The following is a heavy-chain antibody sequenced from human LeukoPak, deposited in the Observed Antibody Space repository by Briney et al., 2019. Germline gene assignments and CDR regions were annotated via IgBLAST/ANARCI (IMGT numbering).Heavy chain of an antibody. D-gene: IGHD3-22*01. CDR1: GGSISPYS. CDR2: IYYSGGT. CDR3: ARGVSGYTVSFDY. V-gene: IGHV4-59*08. J-gene: IGHJ4*02. Sequence: SETLSLTCTVSGGSISPYSWTWIRQPPGKGLEWIGYIYYSGGTNYNPSLKSRVTISVDTSKNQFSLKLTSATAADTAVYYCARGVSGYTVSFDYWGQGTLVTVSS.